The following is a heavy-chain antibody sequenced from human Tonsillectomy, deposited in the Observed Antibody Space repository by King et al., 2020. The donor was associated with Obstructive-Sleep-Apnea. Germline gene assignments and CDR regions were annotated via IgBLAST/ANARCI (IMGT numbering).Heavy chain of an antibody. J-gene: IGHJ6*02. Sequence: VQLVESGGGVVQPGRSLRLSCAASGFTFSSYTMHWVRQAPGKGLEWVAVISYDGTNKYYADSVKGRFTISRDNSKNTLYLQMNSLRAEDTAVYYCARDFSVRFGELFNYYYGMDVWGQGPTLTVSS. CDR3: ARDFSVRFGELFNYYYGMDV. CDR2: ISYDGTNK. CDR1: GFTFSSYT. D-gene: IGHD3-10*01. V-gene: IGHV3-30-3*01.